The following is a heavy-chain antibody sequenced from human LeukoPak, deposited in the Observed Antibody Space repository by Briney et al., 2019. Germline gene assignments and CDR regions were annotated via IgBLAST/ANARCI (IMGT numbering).Heavy chain of an antibody. J-gene: IGHJ4*02. CDR3: ASWAGNTQSDSWSGPFDY. D-gene: IGHD3-3*01. Sequence: GGSLRLSCAASGFTFSSSGLHWVRQAPGKGLEWVAFIRYDGSNKYYADSVKGRFTISRDNSKNTLYLQMNSLRAEDTAVYYCASWAGNTQSDSWSGPFDYWGQGTLVTVSS. V-gene: IGHV3-30*02. CDR2: IRYDGSNK. CDR1: GFTFSSSG.